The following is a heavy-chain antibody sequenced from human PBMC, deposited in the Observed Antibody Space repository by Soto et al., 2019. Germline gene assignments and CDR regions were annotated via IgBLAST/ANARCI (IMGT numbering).Heavy chain of an antibody. V-gene: IGHV3-30*03. CDR1: GFTFSSYG. CDR3: YAMVREPPCFDY. CDR2: ISYDGSNK. J-gene: IGHJ4*02. Sequence: GGSMRLSCASSGFTFSSYGMHWLRQAPGKGLEWVAFISYDGSNKYYADSVKGRFTISRDNPKNTLYLQMNSLRGEDTAVYYCYAMVREPPCFDYCGQLTLVTVSS. D-gene: IGHD3-10*01.